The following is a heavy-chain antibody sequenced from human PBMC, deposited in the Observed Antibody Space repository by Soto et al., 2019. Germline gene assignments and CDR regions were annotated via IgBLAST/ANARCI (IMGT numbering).Heavy chain of an antibody. CDR2: IIPVFGTA. V-gene: IGHV1-69*15. CDR1: GGTFSTSA. Sequence: QVQLVQSGAEVRKPGSSVKVSCKASGGTFSTSAMNWVRQAPGQGLEWMGSIIPVFGTATYAQSFQGRRTITADGSTTTGYMEVSSLRSEDTAVYYCATQLIGDLDFWGQGTLLIVSS. D-gene: IGHD7-27*01. J-gene: IGHJ4*02. CDR3: ATQLIGDLDF.